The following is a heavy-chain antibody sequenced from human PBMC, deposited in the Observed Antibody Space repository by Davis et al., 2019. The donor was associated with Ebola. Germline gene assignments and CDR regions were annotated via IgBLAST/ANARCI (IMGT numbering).Heavy chain of an antibody. CDR2: INHSGST. V-gene: IGHV4-34*01. CDR3: ARGSANSALYYYYGMDV. CDR1: GGSFSGYY. Sequence: MPSETLSLTCAVYGGSFSGYYWSWIRQPPGKGLEWIGEINHSGSTSYNPSLKSRVTISVDTSKNQFSLKLSSVTAADTAVYYCARGSANSALYYYYGMDVWGQGTTVTVSS. D-gene: IGHD4-23*01. J-gene: IGHJ6*02.